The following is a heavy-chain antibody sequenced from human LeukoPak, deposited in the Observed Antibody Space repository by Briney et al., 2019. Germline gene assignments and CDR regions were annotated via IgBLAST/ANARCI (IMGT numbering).Heavy chain of an antibody. Sequence: GGSLRLSCSASGFTFSNYAMHWVRQAPGKGLEYVSSIGTNGISTYYADSVKGRFTISRDNSKNTLYLQMSSLRSEDTAVYYCVKGQEVVYTPTFDSWGQGALVTVSS. CDR1: GFTFSNYA. J-gene: IGHJ4*02. CDR2: IGTNGIST. V-gene: IGHV3-64D*09. CDR3: VKGQEVVYTPTFDS. D-gene: IGHD2-8*02.